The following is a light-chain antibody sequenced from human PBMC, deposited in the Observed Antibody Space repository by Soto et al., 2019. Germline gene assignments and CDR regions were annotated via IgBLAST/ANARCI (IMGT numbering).Light chain of an antibody. J-gene: IGKJ5*01. CDR2: AAS. V-gene: IGKV1-39*01. Sequence: DIQMTQCPSSLSASVGYRVTITCRASQSISSYLNWYQQKPGKAPKLLIYAASSLQSGVPSRFSGSGSGTDFTLTISSLQPEDFATYYCQQSYSTPSITFGQGTRLEIK. CDR1: QSISSY. CDR3: QQSYSTPSIT.